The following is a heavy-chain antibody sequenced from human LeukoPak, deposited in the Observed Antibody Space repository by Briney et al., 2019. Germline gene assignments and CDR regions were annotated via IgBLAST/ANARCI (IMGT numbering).Heavy chain of an antibody. Sequence: GGSLRLSCVASGFTFSNYARRWVRQAPGKGLEWVSGISGSGDSTYYADSVKGRFTISRDNSKNTLYLQMNSLRAEDTAVYYCARATAKWQDYYYYMDVWGKGTTVTVSS. J-gene: IGHJ6*03. CDR3: ARATAKWQDYYYYMDV. CDR2: ISGSGDST. CDR1: GFTFSNYA. D-gene: IGHD5-18*01. V-gene: IGHV3-23*01.